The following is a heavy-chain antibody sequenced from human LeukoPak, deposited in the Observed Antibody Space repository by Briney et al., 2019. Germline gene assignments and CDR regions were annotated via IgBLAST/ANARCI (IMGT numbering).Heavy chain of an antibody. CDR2: MNPNSGNT. CDR3: ARGAAAAGNDY. D-gene: IGHD6-13*01. V-gene: IGHV1-8*03. CDR1: GYTFTSYD. Sequence: ASVKVSCKASGYTFTSYDINWVRQATGQGLEWMGWMNPNSGNTGYAQKFQGRVTITRNTSISTAYMELSSPRSEDTAVYYCARGAAAAGNDYWGQGTLVTVSS. J-gene: IGHJ4*02.